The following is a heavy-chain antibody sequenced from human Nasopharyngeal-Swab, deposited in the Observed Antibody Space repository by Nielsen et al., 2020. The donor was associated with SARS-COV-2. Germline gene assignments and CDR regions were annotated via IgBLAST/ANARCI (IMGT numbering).Heavy chain of an antibody. CDR1: GYTFTGYY. CDR3: ARDSEPPGGFDY. D-gene: IGHD4-23*01. Sequence: ASVKVSCKASGYTFTGYYMHWVRQAPGQGLEWMGRINPNSGGTNYAQKFQGRVTMTRDTSISTAYMELSRLRSDDTAVYYCARDSEPPGGFDYWGQGTLVTVSS. J-gene: IGHJ4*02. V-gene: IGHV1-2*06. CDR2: INPNSGGT.